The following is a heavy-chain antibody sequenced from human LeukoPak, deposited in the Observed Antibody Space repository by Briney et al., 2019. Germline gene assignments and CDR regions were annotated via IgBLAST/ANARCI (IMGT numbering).Heavy chain of an antibody. V-gene: IGHV3-13*01. Sequence: PGGSLRLSCAASGFTFSSFDMHWVRQPTGQGLEWVSTIGTDSDTYYPGSVEGRFTLSRDNAKNSLYLQMNSLTAGDTAVHYCARGPPRGKYYYMDVWGKGTTVTVSS. CDR3: ARGPPRGKYYYMDV. J-gene: IGHJ6*03. D-gene: IGHD1-1*01. CDR1: GFTFSSFD. CDR2: IGTDSDT.